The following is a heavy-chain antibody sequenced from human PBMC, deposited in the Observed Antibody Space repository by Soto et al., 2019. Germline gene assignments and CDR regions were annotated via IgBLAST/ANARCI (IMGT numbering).Heavy chain of an antibody. CDR3: ARDSSSWHRGGFDX. V-gene: IGHV4-34*01. J-gene: IGHJ4*02. Sequence: PSETLSLTCAVYGGSFSGYYWSWIRQPPGKGLEWIWEINHSGRTKYNPSLKSRVTISVGTSKKQFSLKLSSVTAADTAVYYCARDSSSWHRGGFDXWGQVTLVTVSX. CDR2: INHSGRT. D-gene: IGHD6-13*01. CDR1: GGSFSGYY.